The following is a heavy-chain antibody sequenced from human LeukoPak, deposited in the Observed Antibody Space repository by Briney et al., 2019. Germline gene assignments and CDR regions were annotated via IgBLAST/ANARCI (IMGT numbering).Heavy chain of an antibody. CDR3: ARGAAAGLDY. CDR2: IYTSGST. J-gene: IGHJ4*02. Sequence: PSQTLSLTCTVSGGSISSGSYYWSWIRQPAGKGLEWIGRIYTSGSTNYNPSLKSRVTISVDTSKNQFSLKLSSVTAADTAVYYCARGAAAGLDYWGQGTLVTVSS. D-gene: IGHD6-13*01. CDR1: GGSISSGSYY. V-gene: IGHV4-61*02.